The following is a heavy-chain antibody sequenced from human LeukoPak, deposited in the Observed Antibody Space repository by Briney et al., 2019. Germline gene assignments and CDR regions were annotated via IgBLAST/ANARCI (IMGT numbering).Heavy chain of an antibody. CDR1: GYTFTSYY. D-gene: IGHD3-16*01. CDR3: ARETRRLYYEDYYGMDV. Sequence: ASVKVSCKASGYTFTSYYMHWVRQAPGQGLEWMGIINPSGGSTSYAQKFQGRVTMTRDTSTTTAYMELRSLRSDDTAVYYCARETRRLYYEDYYGMDVWGQGTTVTVSS. V-gene: IGHV1-46*01. CDR2: INPSGGST. J-gene: IGHJ6*02.